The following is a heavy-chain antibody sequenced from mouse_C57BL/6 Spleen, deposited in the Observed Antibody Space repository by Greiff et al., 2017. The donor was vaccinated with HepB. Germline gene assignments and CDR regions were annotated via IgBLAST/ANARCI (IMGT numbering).Heavy chain of an antibody. D-gene: IGHD2-1*01. CDR3: ARSSIYYGNSWFAY. J-gene: IGHJ3*01. V-gene: IGHV5-17*01. Sequence: EVQGVESGGGLVKPGGSLKLSCAASGFTFSDYGMHWVRQAPEKGLEWVAYISSGSSTIYYADTVKGRFTISRDNAKNTLFLQMTSLRSEDTAMYYCARSSIYYGNSWFAYWGQGTLVTVAA. CDR1: GFTFSDYG. CDR2: ISSGSSTI.